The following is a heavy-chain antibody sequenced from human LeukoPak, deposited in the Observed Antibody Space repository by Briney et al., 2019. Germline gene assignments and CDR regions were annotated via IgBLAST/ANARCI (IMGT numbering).Heavy chain of an antibody. CDR1: GFTFSSYG. CDR3: AKDLVVVPAARGPYYYGMDV. J-gene: IGHJ6*02. D-gene: IGHD2-2*01. Sequence: PGGSLRLSCAASGFTFSSYGMRWVRQAPGKGLEWVAVISYDGSNKYYADSVKGRFTISRDNSKSTLYLQMNSLRAEDTAVYYCAKDLVVVPAARGPYYYGMDVWGQGTTVTVSS. CDR2: ISYDGSNK. V-gene: IGHV3-30*18.